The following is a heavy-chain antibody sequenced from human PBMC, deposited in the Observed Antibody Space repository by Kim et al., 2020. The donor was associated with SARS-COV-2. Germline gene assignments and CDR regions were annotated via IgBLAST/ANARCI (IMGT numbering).Heavy chain of an antibody. J-gene: IGHJ5*01. CDR3: VKVVVLSGATFRGWFDS. CDR2: ISGGGGST. D-gene: IGHD2-2*01. V-gene: IGHV3-23*01. Sequence: GGSLRLSCAGSGFTFSAYAMTWVRQTPGKGLEWVSAISGGGGSTYYADSVKGRFTISRDNSKNTLNLQMNSLRVEDTAIYYCVKVVVLSGATFRGWFDS. CDR1: GFTFSAYA.